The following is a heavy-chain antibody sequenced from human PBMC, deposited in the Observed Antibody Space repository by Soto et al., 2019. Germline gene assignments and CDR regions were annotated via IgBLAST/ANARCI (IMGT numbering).Heavy chain of an antibody. J-gene: IGHJ4*02. CDR2: IYYSGST. CDR3: ARHTVTIPDY. CDR1: GGSISSSSYY. V-gene: IGHV4-39*01. D-gene: IGHD3-10*01. Sequence: SETLSLTCTVPGGSISSSSYYWGWIRQPPGKGLEWIGSIYYSGSTYYNPSLKSRVTIPVDTSKNQFSLKLSSVTAADTAVYYCARHTVTIPDYWGQGTLVTVSS.